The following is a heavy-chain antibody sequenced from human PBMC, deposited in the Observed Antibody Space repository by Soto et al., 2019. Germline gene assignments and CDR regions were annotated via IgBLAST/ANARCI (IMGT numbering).Heavy chain of an antibody. J-gene: IGHJ6*02. CDR1: GGSISSSNW. V-gene: IGHV4-4*02. CDR2: IYHSGST. D-gene: IGHD2-2*01. Sequence: QVQLQESGPGLVKPSGTLSLTCAVSGGSISSSNWWSWVRQPPGKGLEWIGEIYHSGSTNYNPSLKSRVTISVGKSKTQFSLTLISVTAADTSVYYCARVVGGYYYGMDVWGQGTTVTVSS. CDR3: ARVVGGYYYGMDV.